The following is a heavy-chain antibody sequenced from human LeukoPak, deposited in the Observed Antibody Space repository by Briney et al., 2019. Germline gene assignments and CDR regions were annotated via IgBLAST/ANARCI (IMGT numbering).Heavy chain of an antibody. CDR3: AAGTAADY. CDR1: GIPFGDYY. J-gene: IGHJ4*02. Sequence: GGSLRLSCVVSGIPFGDYYMNWIRQAPGKGLEWISYISSSSSYTDYADSVKGRFTISRDNAKNSLYLQMGSLTVDDTAVYYCAAGTAADYWGQGTLVTVSS. D-gene: IGHD6-13*01. CDR2: ISSSSSYT. V-gene: IGHV3-11*03.